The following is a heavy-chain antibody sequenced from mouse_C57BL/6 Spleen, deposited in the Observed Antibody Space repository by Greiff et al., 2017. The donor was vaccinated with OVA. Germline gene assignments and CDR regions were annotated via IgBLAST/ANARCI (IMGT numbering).Heavy chain of an antibody. CDR2: INPNNGGT. Sequence: VQLQQSGPELVKPGASVKISCKASGYTFTDYYMNWVKQSHGKSLEWIGDINPNNGGTSYNQKFKGKATLTVDKSSSTAYMELRSLTSEDFAVYYSENDGRDEGMDYWGQGTSVTVSS. CDR3: ENDGRDEGMDY. J-gene: IGHJ2*02. CDR1: GYTFTDYY. V-gene: IGHV1-26*01. D-gene: IGHD2-3*01.